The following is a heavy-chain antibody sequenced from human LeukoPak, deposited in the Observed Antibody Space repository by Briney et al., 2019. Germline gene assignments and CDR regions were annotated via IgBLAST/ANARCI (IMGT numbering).Heavy chain of an antibody. CDR1: GGSFSGYY. D-gene: IGHD3-9*01. Sequence: SETLSLTCAVYGGSFSGYYWSWIRQPPGKGLEWIGEINHSGSTNYNPSLKSRVTISVDTSKNQFSLKLSSVTAADTAVYYCARVLKTGMTGYYSDLWGRGTLVTVSS. CDR2: INHSGST. CDR3: ARVLKTGMTGYYSDL. V-gene: IGHV4-34*01. J-gene: IGHJ2*01.